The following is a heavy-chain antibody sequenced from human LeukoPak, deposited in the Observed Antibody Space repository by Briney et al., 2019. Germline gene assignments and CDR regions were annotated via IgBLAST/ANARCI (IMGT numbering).Heavy chain of an antibody. CDR1: GYTFTGYY. CDR3: ARGAAAGDFDY. J-gene: IGHJ4*02. Sequence: ASVKVSCKASGYTFTGYYMHWVRQAPGQGLEWMGWINPNSGGTNYAQKFQGRVTMTRDTSTSTVYMELSSLRSEDTAVYYCARGAAAGDFDYWGQGTLVTVSS. CDR2: INPNSGGT. D-gene: IGHD6-13*01. V-gene: IGHV1-2*02.